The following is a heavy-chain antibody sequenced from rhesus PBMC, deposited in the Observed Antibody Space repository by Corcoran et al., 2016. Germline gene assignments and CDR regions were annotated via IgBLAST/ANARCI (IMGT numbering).Heavy chain of an antibody. V-gene: IGHV4S9*01. Sequence: QVRLQESGPGLVKSSETLSLTCAVSGGSMRERSFWNWIRQPPGKGLEWIGNIYANSVTTYNPSLKSRVTISKDTSNNQFFLKVTSVTAADTAVYYCASPFERGRFEVWGAGILVTVSS. CDR1: GGSMRERSF. J-gene: IGHJ5-1*01. D-gene: IGHD3-34*01. CDR3: ASPFERGRFEV. CDR2: IYANSVTT.